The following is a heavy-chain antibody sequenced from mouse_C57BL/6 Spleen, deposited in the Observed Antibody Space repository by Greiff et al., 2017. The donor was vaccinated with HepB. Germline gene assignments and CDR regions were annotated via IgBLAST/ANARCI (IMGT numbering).Heavy chain of an antibody. J-gene: IGHJ1*03. CDR2: ISYDGSN. Sequence: EVKLQESGPGLVKPSQSLSLTCSVTGYSITSGYYWNWIRQFPGNKLEWMGYISYDGSNNYNPSLKNRISITRDTSKNQFFLKLNSVTTEDTATDYCARGGVYGYDWYFDVWGTGTTVTVSS. CDR1: GYSITSGYY. CDR3: ARGGVYGYDWYFDV. V-gene: IGHV3-6*01. D-gene: IGHD2-2*01.